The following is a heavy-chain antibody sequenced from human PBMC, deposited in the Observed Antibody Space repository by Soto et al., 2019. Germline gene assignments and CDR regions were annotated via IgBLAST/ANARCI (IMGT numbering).Heavy chain of an antibody. CDR3: ASEDVLLWFGELGPLDY. Sequence: QVQLVESGGGVVQPGRSLRLSCAASGFTFSSYGMHWVRQAPGKGLEWVAVIWYDGSNKYSADSVKGRFTISRDNSKNTLYLQMNSLRAEDTAVYYCASEDVLLWFGELGPLDYWGQGTLVTVSS. V-gene: IGHV3-33*01. CDR1: GFTFSSYG. CDR2: IWYDGSNK. J-gene: IGHJ4*02. D-gene: IGHD3-10*01.